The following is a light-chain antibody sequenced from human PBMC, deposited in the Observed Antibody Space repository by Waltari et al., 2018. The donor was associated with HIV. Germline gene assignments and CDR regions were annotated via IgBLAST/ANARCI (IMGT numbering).Light chain of an antibody. J-gene: IGLJ2*01. CDR2: QDT. CDR3: QAWDSSTAVV. Sequence: SYELTQPPSVSVSPGQTASITCSGHKLGDKYASWYQQKPGRAPLLVIYQDTKRPSGIPERFSGSNSGNPAALTISGTQAMDEADYYCQAWDSSTAVVFGGGTKLTVL. CDR1: KLGDKY. V-gene: IGLV3-1*01.